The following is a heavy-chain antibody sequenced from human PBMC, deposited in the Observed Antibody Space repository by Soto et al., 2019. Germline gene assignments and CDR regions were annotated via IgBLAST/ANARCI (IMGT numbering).Heavy chain of an antibody. V-gene: IGHV6-1*01. J-gene: IGHJ6*03. Sequence: SQTLSLTCVISRDSVTGNTAGWNWIRQSPSRGLEWLGRTYYRSKWYYDYAGSVKGRITINQDTSRNQFSLQLNSVSPEDTAVYYCASGIVVRGAYYFDVWGQGTMVTVSS. CDR3: ASGIVVRGAYYFDV. CDR1: RDSVTGNTAG. CDR2: TYYRSKWYY. D-gene: IGHD2-15*01.